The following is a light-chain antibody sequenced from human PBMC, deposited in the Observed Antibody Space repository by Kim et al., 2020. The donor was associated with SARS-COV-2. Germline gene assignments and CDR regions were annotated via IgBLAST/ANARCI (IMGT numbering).Light chain of an antibody. J-gene: IGKJ5*01. Sequence: IQLTQSPSSLSASVAYRVTITCRASQDIGGYLAWYQQKPGSAPKLLIYAASTLQSGVPSRFSGRGSGTDFTLTISSLQPEDLATYFCQQVNSFPLVTFGQGTLLEIK. CDR1: QDIGGY. CDR3: QQVNSFPLVT. V-gene: IGKV1-9*01. CDR2: AAS.